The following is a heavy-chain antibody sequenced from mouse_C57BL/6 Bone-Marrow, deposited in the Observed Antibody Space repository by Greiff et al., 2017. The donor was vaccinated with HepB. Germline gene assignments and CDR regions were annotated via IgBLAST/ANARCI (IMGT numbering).Heavy chain of an antibody. CDR2: IDPSDSYT. J-gene: IGHJ1*03. CDR3: ARTGTHWYFDV. Sequence: QVQLQQPGAELVMPGASVKLSCKASGYTFTSYWMHWVKQRPGQGLEWIGEIDPSDSYTNYNQKFKGKSTLTVDKSSSTAYMQLSSLTSEDSAVYDCARTGTHWYFDVWGTGTTVTVSS. D-gene: IGHD4-1*01. V-gene: IGHV1-69*01. CDR1: GYTFTSYW.